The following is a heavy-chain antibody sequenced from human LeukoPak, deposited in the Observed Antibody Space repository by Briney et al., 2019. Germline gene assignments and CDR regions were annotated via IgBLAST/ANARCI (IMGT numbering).Heavy chain of an antibody. CDR2: IIPIFGTA. V-gene: IGHV1-69*05. Sequence: GASVKVSCKASGGTFSSYAISWVRQAPGQGLEWMGRIIPIFGTANYAQKFQGRVTITTDESTSTAYMELSSLRSEDTAVYYCASRRGYSYGYFYWGQGTLVTVSS. CDR3: ASRRGYSYGYFY. CDR1: GGTFSSYA. J-gene: IGHJ4*02. D-gene: IGHD5-18*01.